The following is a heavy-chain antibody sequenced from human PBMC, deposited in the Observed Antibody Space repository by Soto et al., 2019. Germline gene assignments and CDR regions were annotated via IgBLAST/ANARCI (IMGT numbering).Heavy chain of an antibody. D-gene: IGHD2-2*01. J-gene: IGHJ4*02. CDR1: GFIFSSYS. CDR2: ISSSSSHI. Sequence: PGGSLRLSCAASGFIFSSYSMNWVRQAPGRGLEWVSSISSSSSHIFYADSVKGRLTISRDNAKNSLYLQMNSLRAEDTAVYYCATRYCTSTNCYSFDYWGQGVLVTVS. CDR3: ATRYCTSTNCYSFDY. V-gene: IGHV3-21*01.